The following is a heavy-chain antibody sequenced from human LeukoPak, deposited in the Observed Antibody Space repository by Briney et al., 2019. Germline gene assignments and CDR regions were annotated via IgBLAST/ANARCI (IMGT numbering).Heavy chain of an antibody. D-gene: IGHD3-22*01. CDR2: ISAYNGNT. J-gene: IGHJ4*02. CDR1: GYTFTSYG. V-gene: IGHV1-18*01. Sequence: ASVKVSCKASGYTFTSYGISWVRQAPGQGLEWMGWISAYNGNTNYAQKLQGRVTMTTDTSTSTAYMELRSLRSDDTAVYYCARDNARDSSGKGGFDYWGQGTLVTVSS. CDR3: ARDNARDSSGKGGFDY.